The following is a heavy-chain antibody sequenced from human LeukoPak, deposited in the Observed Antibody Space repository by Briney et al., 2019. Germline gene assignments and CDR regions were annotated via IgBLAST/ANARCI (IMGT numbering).Heavy chain of an antibody. D-gene: IGHD2-8*01. V-gene: IGHV3-7*03. J-gene: IGHJ4*02. CDR2: IKKTGSET. Sequence: GGSLRLSCAASGFTFNHFWMSWVRQAPGKGLEWVAYIKKTGSETYYVDSVKGRFTITRDNTRNSLFLQMYSLRAEDTAMYYCARRRGMGSLDYWGQGTLVTASS. CDR3: ARRRGMGSLDY. CDR1: GFTFNHFW.